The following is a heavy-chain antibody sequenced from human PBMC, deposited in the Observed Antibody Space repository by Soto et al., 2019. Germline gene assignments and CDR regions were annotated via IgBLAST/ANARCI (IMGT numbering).Heavy chain of an antibody. Sequence: QVQLVQSGAEVKKPGASVKVSCKASGYTFTSYDINWVRQATGQGLEWMGWMNPNSGNTGYAQKFQGRVTMTRNTSIRTAYMELSSLRSEDTAVYYCARWPDGYYYYGMDVWGQWTTVTVSS. J-gene: IGHJ6*02. CDR3: ARWPDGYYYYGMDV. V-gene: IGHV1-8*01. CDR1: GYTFTSYD. CDR2: MNPNSGNT.